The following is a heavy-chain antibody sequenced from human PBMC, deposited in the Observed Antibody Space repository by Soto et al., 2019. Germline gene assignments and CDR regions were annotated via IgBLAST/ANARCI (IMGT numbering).Heavy chain of an antibody. CDR3: ARDGGDYYDSSGYYWFDP. D-gene: IGHD3-22*01. CDR2: ISAYNGNT. J-gene: IGHJ5*02. Sequence: ASVKVSCKASGYTFTSYGISWVRQAPGQGLEWMGWISAYNGNTNYAQKLQGRVTMTTDTSTSTAYMELRSLRSDDTAVYYCARDGGDYYDSSGYYWFDPWGQGTLVTVSS. V-gene: IGHV1-18*01. CDR1: GYTFTSYG.